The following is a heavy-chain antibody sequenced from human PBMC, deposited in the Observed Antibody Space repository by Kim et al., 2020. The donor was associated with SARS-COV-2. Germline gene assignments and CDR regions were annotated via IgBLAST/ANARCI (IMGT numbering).Heavy chain of an antibody. D-gene: IGHD3-3*01. CDR3: AKGRRGVHYYYYGMDV. J-gene: IGHJ6*02. Sequence: VKGRFTISRDNSKNTLDLQMNSLRAEDTAVYYCAKGRRGVHYYYYGMDVWGQGTTVTVSS. V-gene: IGHV3-23*01.